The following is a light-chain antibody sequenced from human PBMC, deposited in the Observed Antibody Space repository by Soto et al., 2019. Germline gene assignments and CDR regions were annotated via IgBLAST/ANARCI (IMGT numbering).Light chain of an antibody. CDR1: SSDVGGYNY. CDR3: NSYAGSYNWV. Sequence: QSALTQPPSASGSPGQSVTISCTGTSSDVGGYNYVSWYQQHPGKAPKLLIYEVSKRPSGVPDRFSGSKSGNTASLTVSGLQAADEAAYYCNSYAGSYNWVFGGGTKLTVL. V-gene: IGLV2-8*01. CDR2: EVS. J-gene: IGLJ3*02.